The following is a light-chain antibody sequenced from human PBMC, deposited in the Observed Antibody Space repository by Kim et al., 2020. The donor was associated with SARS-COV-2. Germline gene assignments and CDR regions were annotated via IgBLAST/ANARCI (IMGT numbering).Light chain of an antibody. V-gene: IGLV2-8*01. CDR1: SSDGGGYNY. CDR3: SSYAGSNNWE. J-gene: IGLJ2*01. Sequence: GQSVTISYTGTSSDGGGYNYVTWYQQHPGKAPKLMIYGISKRPSGVPDRFSGSKSGNTASLTVSGLQAEDEADYYCSSYAGSNNWEFGGGTQLTVL. CDR2: GIS.